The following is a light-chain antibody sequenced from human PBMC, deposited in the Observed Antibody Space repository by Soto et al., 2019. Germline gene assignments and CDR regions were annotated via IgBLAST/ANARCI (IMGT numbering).Light chain of an antibody. Sequence: DMQLTQSPSFLSASVGDRVTITCRASQGISSYLAWYQQKPGKAPKLLIYAASTFQSGVPSRFSGSGSGTEFTLTLSSLQPEEFATYYCQHLDSYSTFGQGTRLEIK. CDR1: QGISSY. CDR3: QHLDSYST. V-gene: IGKV1-9*01. J-gene: IGKJ5*01. CDR2: AAS.